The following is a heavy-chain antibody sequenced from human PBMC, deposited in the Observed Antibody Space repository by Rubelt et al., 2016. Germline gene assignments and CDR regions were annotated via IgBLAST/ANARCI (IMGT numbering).Heavy chain of an antibody. J-gene: IGHJ4*02. CDR2: IYYSGST. V-gene: IGHV4-59*01. Sequence: QLQLQESGPGLVKPSETLSLTCTVSGGSISSYYWSWIRQPPGKGLEWIGYIYYSGSTNYNPSLKSRVTISVDTSKNQFSLKLSSVTAADTAVYYCARERYSSSSPFDYWGQGTLVTVSS. CDR1: GGSISSYY. CDR3: ARERYSSSSPFDY. D-gene: IGHD6-6*01.